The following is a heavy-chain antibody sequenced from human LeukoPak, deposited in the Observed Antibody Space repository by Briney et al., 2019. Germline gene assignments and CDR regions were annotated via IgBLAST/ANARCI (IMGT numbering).Heavy chain of an antibody. CDR2: IYYSGST. CDR1: GGSISNYD. Sequence: SETLSLTCTVSGGSISNYDWSWIRQPPGKGLEWIGYIYYSGSTYYNPSLRSRVTIPVDTSKNQFSLNLNSVTAADTAVYYCARLQADYWGQGTLVTVSS. J-gene: IGHJ4*02. CDR3: ARLQADY. V-gene: IGHV4-59*01.